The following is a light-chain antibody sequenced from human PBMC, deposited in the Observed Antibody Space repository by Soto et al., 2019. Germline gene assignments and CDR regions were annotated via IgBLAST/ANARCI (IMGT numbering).Light chain of an antibody. J-gene: IGLJ2*01. CDR2: SNT. CDR1: TYNIGSHT. Sequence: QLVLTQPPSASGTPGQTIVISCSGGTYNIGSHTVNWFQQLPGTAPRLLIYSNTQRPSGVPDRFSGSKSGTSASLAINGLQSQYEGDYYCAAWDDSLNGVVFGGGTKVTVL. V-gene: IGLV1-44*01. CDR3: AAWDDSLNGVV.